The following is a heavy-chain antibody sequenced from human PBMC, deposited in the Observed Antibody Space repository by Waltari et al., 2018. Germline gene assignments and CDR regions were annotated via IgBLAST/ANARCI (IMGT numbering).Heavy chain of an antibody. V-gene: IGHV4-30-4*08. CDR3: ARGLMEGSGGSCLDY. D-gene: IGHD2-15*01. CDR2: ISDSGST. J-gene: IGHJ4*02. CDR1: GGSISSGDYY. Sequence: QVQLQESGPGLVKPSQTLSLTCTVSGGSISSGDYYWSWIRQPPGKGLEWIGDISDSGSTYDDPSLKSGVTRSVDTYKNQFSLKRSSVTAADTAVYYCARGLMEGSGGSCLDYWGQGTLVTVSS.